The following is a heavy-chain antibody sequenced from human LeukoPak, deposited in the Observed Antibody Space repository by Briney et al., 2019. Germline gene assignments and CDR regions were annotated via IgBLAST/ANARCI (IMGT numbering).Heavy chain of an antibody. CDR2: IRYDGSNK. V-gene: IGHV3-30*02. CDR1: GFTFSSYG. Sequence: PGGSLRLSCAASGFTFSSYGMHWVRQAPGKGLEWVAFIRYDGSNKYYADSVKGRFTISRDNSKNTLYLQMNSLRAEDTAVYYCARAGYSSGYYYYYYYMDVWGKGTTVTVSS. J-gene: IGHJ6*03. CDR3: ARAGYSSGYYYYYYYMDV. D-gene: IGHD3-22*01.